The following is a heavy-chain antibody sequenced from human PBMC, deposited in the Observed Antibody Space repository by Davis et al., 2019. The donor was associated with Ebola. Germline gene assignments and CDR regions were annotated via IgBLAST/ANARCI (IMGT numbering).Heavy chain of an antibody. CDR3: AREGGYCSDCSCYQDYYYGMDV. CDR1: GFTFSSYG. D-gene: IGHD2-15*01. J-gene: IGHJ6*02. V-gene: IGHV3-33*01. Sequence: GESLKISCAASGFTFSSYGMHWVRQAPGKGLEWVAVIWYDGSNKYYADSVKGRFTISRDNSKNTLYLQMNSLRAEDTAVYYCAREGGYCSDCSCYQDYYYGMDVWGQGTTVTVSS. CDR2: IWYDGSNK.